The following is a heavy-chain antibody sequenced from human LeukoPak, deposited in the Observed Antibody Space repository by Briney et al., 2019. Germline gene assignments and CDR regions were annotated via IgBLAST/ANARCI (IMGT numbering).Heavy chain of an antibody. D-gene: IGHD3-3*01. CDR2: INHSGST. V-gene: IGHV4-34*01. Sequence: SETLSLTCAVYGGSFSGYYWSWIRQPPGKGLEWIGEINHSGSTNYNPSLKSRVTISVDTSKNQFSLKLSSVTAADTAVYYCARTGRQYDFWSGSLNFDIWGQGTMVTVSS. CDR1: GGSFSGYY. J-gene: IGHJ3*02. CDR3: ARTGRQYDFWSGSLNFDI.